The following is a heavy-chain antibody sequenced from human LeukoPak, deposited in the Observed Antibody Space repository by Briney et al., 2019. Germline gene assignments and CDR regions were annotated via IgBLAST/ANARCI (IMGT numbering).Heavy chain of an antibody. J-gene: IGHJ4*02. CDR1: GYTFTSYY. CDR2: INPSGGST. V-gene: IGHV1-46*01. Sequence: GASVKVSCKASGYTFTSYYMHWVRQAPGQGLEWMGIINPSGGSTSYAQKFQGRVTMTRDTSTSTVYMELSSLRSEDTAVYYCATYCSGRSCYYPYFDYWGQGTLVTVSS. D-gene: IGHD2-15*01. CDR3: ATYCSGRSCYYPYFDY.